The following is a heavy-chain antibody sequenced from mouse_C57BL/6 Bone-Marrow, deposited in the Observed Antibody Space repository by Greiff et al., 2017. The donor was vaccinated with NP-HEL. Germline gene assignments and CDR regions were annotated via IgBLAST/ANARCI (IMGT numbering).Heavy chain of an antibody. Sequence: EVKVVESGGGLVQPGGSLKLSCAASGFTFSDYGMAWVRQAPRKGPEWVAFISNLAYSIYYADTVTGRFTISRENAKNTLYLELSSLRSEDTAMYYCARHYYGNYYYAMDYWGQGTSVTVSS. CDR2: ISNLAYSI. V-gene: IGHV5-15*01. CDR3: ARHYYGNYYYAMDY. D-gene: IGHD2-1*01. J-gene: IGHJ4*01. CDR1: GFTFSDYG.